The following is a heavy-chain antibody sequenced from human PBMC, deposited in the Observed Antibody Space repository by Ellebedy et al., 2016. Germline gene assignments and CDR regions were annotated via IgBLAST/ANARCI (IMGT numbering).Heavy chain of an antibody. J-gene: IGHJ1*01. CDR3: ARGVVRGPLDS. CDR1: GFTFTNYS. V-gene: IGHV3-48*04. D-gene: IGHD3-10*01. CDR2: LSSSSSVM. Sequence: GGSLRLXCAASGFTFTNYSMNWVRQAPGKGLEWISYLSSSSSVMYYGASVTGRFTISRDNANNLLFLEMNSLRVEDTGVYFCARGVVRGPLDSWGQGTLVTVSS.